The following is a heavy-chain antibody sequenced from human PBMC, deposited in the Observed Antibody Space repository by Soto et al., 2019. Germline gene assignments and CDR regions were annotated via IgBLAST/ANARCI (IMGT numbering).Heavy chain of an antibody. Sequence: GGSLILSCAASGFTFSSYAMHSVRQAPGKGLEWVAVISYDGSNKYYADSVKGRFTISRDNSKNTLYLQMNSLRAEDTAVYYCARVGGVRGDRHAFDIWGQGTMVTVAS. D-gene: IGHD3-10*01. CDR3: ARVGGVRGDRHAFDI. CDR1: GFTFSSYA. J-gene: IGHJ3*02. CDR2: ISYDGSNK. V-gene: IGHV3-30-3*01.